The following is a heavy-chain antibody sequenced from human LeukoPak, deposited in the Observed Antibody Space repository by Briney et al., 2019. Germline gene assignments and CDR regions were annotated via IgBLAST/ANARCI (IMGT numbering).Heavy chain of an antibody. D-gene: IGHD3-10*01. CDR3: AKDFSWFGELLFFFGMDV. Sequence: GRSLRLSCAGSGVTLSDFGIHWVRQAPGKGLEWVAVISYDGAITYYADSVKGRFTISRDNSKKTVDLQMNSLRAEDTAVYYCAKDFSWFGELLFFFGMDVWGRGTTVIVSS. CDR2: ISYDGAIT. CDR1: GVTLSDFG. J-gene: IGHJ6*02. V-gene: IGHV3-30*18.